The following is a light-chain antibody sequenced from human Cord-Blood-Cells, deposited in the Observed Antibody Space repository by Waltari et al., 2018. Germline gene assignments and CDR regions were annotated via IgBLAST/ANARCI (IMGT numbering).Light chain of an antibody. Sequence: QSVLTQPPSVSGAPGQRVTISCTGSSSNIRAGHDVHWYQQLPGTAPKLLIYGNSNRPSGVPDRFSGSKSGTSASLAITGLQAEDEADYYCQSYDSSLSGYVFGTGTKVTVL. V-gene: IGLV1-40*01. CDR2: GNS. J-gene: IGLJ1*01. CDR1: SSNIRAGHD. CDR3: QSYDSSLSGYV.